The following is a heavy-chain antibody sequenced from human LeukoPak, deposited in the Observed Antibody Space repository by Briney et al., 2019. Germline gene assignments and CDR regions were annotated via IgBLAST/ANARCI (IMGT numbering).Heavy chain of an antibody. CDR2: ISSSSSYI. Sequence: GGSLRLSCAASGFTFSSYSMNWVRQAPGKGLEWVSSISSSSSYICYADSVKGRFTISRDNAKNSLYLQMNSLRAEDTAVYYCARTLGGYSYGFDYWGQGTLVTVSS. CDR1: GFTFSSYS. V-gene: IGHV3-21*01. CDR3: ARTLGGYSYGFDY. D-gene: IGHD5-18*01. J-gene: IGHJ4*02.